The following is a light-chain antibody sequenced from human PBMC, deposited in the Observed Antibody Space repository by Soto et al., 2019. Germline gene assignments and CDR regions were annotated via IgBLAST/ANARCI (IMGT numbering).Light chain of an antibody. J-gene: IGLJ2*01. CDR1: TSNIENNY. V-gene: IGLV1-51*01. CDR3: GAWDSSLSVVL. CDR2: DND. Sequence: QSVLTQPPSMSAAPGQKVTISYSGSTSNIENNYVSWYQHLPGTAPKLLIYDNDERPSGIPDRFSASKSGTSATLGITGLQIGDEADYYCGAWDSSLSVVLFGGGTKLTVL.